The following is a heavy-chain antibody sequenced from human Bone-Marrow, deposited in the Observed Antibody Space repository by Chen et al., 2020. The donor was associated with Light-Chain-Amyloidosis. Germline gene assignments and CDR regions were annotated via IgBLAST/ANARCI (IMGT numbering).Heavy chain of an antibody. J-gene: IGHJ3*02. V-gene: IGHV1-2*02. CDR1: GHTFTGSY. Sequence: QGPLVQSGAEVKKPGASVRVSCKASGHTFTGSYIHWVRQAPGQGLEWMGWISASSGGTDYTQKFQGRVTMTRDTSITTAYMELRSLRFDDTAIYYCAKSRQQWLVRDAFDIWGQGTMLTVSS. D-gene: IGHD6-19*01. CDR3: AKSRQQWLVRDAFDI. CDR2: ISASSGGT.